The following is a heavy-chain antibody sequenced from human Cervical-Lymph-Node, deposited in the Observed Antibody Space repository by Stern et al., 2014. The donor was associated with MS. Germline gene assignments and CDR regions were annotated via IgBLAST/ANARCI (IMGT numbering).Heavy chain of an antibody. CDR3: VLPSTVSTAAFDV. D-gene: IGHD4-17*01. V-gene: IGHV1-69*06. J-gene: IGHJ3*01. CDR2: IFPIFDTP. CDR1: GGTFTSFS. Sequence: VQLVESGAEVKKPASSVKVSCKASGGTFTSFSINWVRQVPGQSLEWMGGIFPIFDTPNFAQKFQGRVTITADSSTSTVYMALNSLRSDDTAVYYCVLPSTVSTAAFDVWGRGTMVTVSS.